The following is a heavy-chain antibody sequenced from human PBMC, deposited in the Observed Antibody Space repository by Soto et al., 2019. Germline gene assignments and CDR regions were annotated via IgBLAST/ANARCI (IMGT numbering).Heavy chain of an antibody. V-gene: IGHV3-9*01. CDR1: GFPFDDYA. CDR2: ISWNSGSI. Sequence: GGSLRLSCAASGFPFDDYAMHWVRQAPGKGLEWVSGISWNSGSIGYADSVKGRFTISRDNAKNSLYLQMNSLRAEDTALYYCAKDVGDYPLYYFDYWGQGTLVTVSS. CDR3: AKDVGDYPLYYFDY. D-gene: IGHD4-17*01. J-gene: IGHJ4*02.